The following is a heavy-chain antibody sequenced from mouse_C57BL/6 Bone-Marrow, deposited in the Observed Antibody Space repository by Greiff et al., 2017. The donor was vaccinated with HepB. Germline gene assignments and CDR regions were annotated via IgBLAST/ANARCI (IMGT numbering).Heavy chain of an antibody. CDR2: IDPANGYT. J-gene: IGHJ4*01. CDR1: GFNFKNTY. V-gene: IGHV14-3*01. D-gene: IGHD2-2*01. Sequence: EVQVVESVAELVRPGASVKLSCTASGFNFKNTYMHWVKQRPEQGLEWIGRIDPANGYTKYAPKFQGKATITADTSSNTAYLQLSSLTSEDTAIYYCARLWLHYAMDYWGQGTSVTVSS. CDR3: ARLWLHYAMDY.